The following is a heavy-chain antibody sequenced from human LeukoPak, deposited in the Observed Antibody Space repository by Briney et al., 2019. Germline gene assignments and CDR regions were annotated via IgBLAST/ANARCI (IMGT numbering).Heavy chain of an antibody. V-gene: IGHV4-30-2*01. Sequence: SETLSLTCAVSGGSISSGSYSWSWIRQPPGKGLEWIGYIYHSGSTYYNPSLKSRVTISVDRSKNQFSLKLSSVTAADTAVYYCARVRNEDIVVVPAAKPGNWFGPWGQGTLVTVSS. CDR1: GGSISSGSYS. CDR2: IYHSGST. J-gene: IGHJ5*02. CDR3: ARVRNEDIVVVPAAKPGNWFGP. D-gene: IGHD2-2*02.